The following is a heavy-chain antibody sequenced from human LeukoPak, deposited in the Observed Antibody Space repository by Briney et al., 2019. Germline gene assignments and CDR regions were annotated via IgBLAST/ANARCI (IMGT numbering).Heavy chain of an antibody. V-gene: IGHV3-53*01. CDR3: ARDPLSIAAPSADY. J-gene: IGHJ4*02. CDR2: IYSGGST. CDR1: GFTVSSNY. D-gene: IGHD6-6*01. Sequence: GGSLRLSCAASGFTVSSNYMSWVRQAPGKGLEWVSVIYSGGSTYYADSVKGRFTISRDNSKNTLYLQMNSLRAEDTAVYYCARDPLSIAAPSADYWGQGTLVTVSS.